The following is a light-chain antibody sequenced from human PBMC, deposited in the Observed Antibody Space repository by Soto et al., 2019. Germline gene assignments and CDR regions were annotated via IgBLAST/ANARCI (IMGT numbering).Light chain of an antibody. J-gene: IGKJ4*01. V-gene: IGKV1-6*01. CDR3: LQDHNLLT. CDR1: QGIGSD. Sequence: AIEMTQSPSSLSASVGDRVTITCRASQGIGSDLAWYQQRPGKAPKLLIYAVSSLQNGGPSRFSGSGSGTDFTLTISSLQPEDFASYYCLQDHNLLTFGGGTKVETK. CDR2: AVS.